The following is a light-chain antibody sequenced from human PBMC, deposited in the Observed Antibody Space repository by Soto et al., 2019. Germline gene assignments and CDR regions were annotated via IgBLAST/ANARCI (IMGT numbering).Light chain of an antibody. CDR2: GAS. CDR3: QQYNNWPQT. CDR1: QSVSSK. Sequence: ERVMISAVAVSFISKKDRATLSCTASQSVSSKLAWYQQKPGQAPRLLIYGASTRATGIPARFSGSGSGTEFTLTISSLQSEDFAVYYCQQYNNWPQTFGQGTNVDIK. V-gene: IGKV3-15*01. J-gene: IGKJ1*01.